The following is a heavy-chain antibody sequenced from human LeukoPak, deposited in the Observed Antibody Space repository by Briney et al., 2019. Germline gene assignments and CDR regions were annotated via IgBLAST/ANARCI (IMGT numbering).Heavy chain of an antibody. CDR1: GFTFSTYS. CDR2: ISSSSSYI. J-gene: IGHJ4*02. CDR3: ARGAYSSGLSPFDY. D-gene: IGHD6-19*01. V-gene: IGHV3-21*01. Sequence: GGSLRLFCAASGFTFSTYSINWVRQAPGKGLEWVSSISSSSSYIYYADSVKGRFTISRDNAKNSLYLQMNSLRAEDTAVYYCARGAYSSGLSPFDYWGQGTLVTVSS.